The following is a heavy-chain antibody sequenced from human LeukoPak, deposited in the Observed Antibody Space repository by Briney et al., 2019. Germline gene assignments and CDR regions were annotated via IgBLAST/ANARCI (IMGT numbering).Heavy chain of an antibody. CDR2: MYYRWST. CDR1: GVSISGSSYY. Sequence: SETLSFTCTVSGVSISGSSYYWGWIRHPPGKGREWIGSMYYRWSTYYNPSLKSRVTISVDTSKTQFPLKLSSVTAADTSVSYCARGRGMTTIDYWGHGTLVTASS. CDR3: ARGRGMTTIDY. D-gene: IGHD4-17*01. V-gene: IGHV4-39*01. J-gene: IGHJ4*01.